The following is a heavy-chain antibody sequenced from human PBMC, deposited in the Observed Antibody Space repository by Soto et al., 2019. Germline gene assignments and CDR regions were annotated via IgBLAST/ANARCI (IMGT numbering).Heavy chain of an antibody. V-gene: IGHV4-61*01. CDR1: GGYVSSGSFH. J-gene: IGHJ4*02. CDR2: IYYSGST. Sequence: LETLSLACTVSGGYVSSGSFHLGRIRQPPGKGLEWIGYIYYSGSTNYNPFLKSRVTISVDTSKNQFSLKLSSVTAADTAVYYCARGHYYDRDRFDYWGQGTLVTVSS. CDR3: ARGHYYDRDRFDY. D-gene: IGHD3-22*01.